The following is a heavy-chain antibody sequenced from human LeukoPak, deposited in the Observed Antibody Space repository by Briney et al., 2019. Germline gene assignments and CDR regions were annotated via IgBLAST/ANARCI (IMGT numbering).Heavy chain of an antibody. D-gene: IGHD4-17*01. V-gene: IGHV4-39*01. CDR1: GGSISSSSYY. J-gene: IGHJ4*02. CDR3: ARHWRSDYGDPFDY. Sequence: KTSETLSLTCTVSGGSISSSSYYWGWIRQPPGKGLEWIGSIYYSGSTYNNPSIKSRITISLDTSKNQFSRKLRSVTAADTAVYYCARHWRSDYGDPFDYWGQGTLVTVSS. CDR2: IYYSGST.